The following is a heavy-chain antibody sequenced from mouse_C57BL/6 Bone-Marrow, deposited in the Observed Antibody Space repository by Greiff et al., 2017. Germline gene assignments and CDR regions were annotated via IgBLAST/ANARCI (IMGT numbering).Heavy chain of an antibody. CDR3: ARVDCCYGGYWYFDV. D-gene: IGHD1-1*01. CDR1: GFTFSSYA. V-gene: IGHV5-4*03. CDR2: ISDGGSYT. Sequence: EVKLVESGGGLVKPGGSLKLSCAASGFTFSSYAMSWVRQTPEKRLEWVATISDGGSYTYYPDNVKGRFTISRDNAKNNLYLQMSHLKSEDTAMYYCARVDCCYGGYWYFDVWGTGTTVTVSS. J-gene: IGHJ1*03.